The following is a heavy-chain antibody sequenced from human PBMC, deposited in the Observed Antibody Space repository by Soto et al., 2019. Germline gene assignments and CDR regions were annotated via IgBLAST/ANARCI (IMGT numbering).Heavy chain of an antibody. J-gene: IGHJ4*02. Sequence: SETLSLTCTVSGGSISSSSYYWGWIRQPPGKGLEWIGSIYYSGSTYYNPSLKSRVTISVDTSKNQFSLKLSSVTAADTAVYYCASNYYDSSAALGYWGQGTLVTVSS. CDR3: ASNYYDSSAALGY. CDR1: GGSISSSSYY. CDR2: IYYSGST. D-gene: IGHD3-22*01. V-gene: IGHV4-39*07.